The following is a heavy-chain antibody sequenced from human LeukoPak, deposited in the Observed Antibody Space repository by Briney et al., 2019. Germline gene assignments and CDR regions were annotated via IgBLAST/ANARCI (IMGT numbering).Heavy chain of an antibody. CDR3: ARDYSNYLYRGFDY. J-gene: IGHJ4*02. V-gene: IGHV7-4-1*02. Sequence: ASVKVSCKASGYTFTGYYMHWVRQAPGQGLEWMGWINTNTGNPTYAQGFTGRFVFSLDTSVSTAYLQISSLKAEDTAVYYCARDYSNYLYRGFDYWGQGTLVTVSS. CDR1: GYTFTGYY. D-gene: IGHD4-11*01. CDR2: INTNTGNP.